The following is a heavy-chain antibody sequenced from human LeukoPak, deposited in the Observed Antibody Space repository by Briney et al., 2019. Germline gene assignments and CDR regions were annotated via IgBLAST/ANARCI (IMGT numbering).Heavy chain of an antibody. CDR3: AKPDFWSGYYDY. J-gene: IGHJ4*02. D-gene: IGHD3-3*01. CDR1: GFTFSSYG. V-gene: IGHV3-30*18. CDR2: ISYDGSNK. Sequence: PGRSLRLSCAASGFTFSSYGMHWVRQAPGKGLEWVAVISYDGSNKYYADSVKGRFTISRDNSKNTLYLQMNSLRAEDTAVYYCAKPDFWSGYYDYWGQGTLVTVSS.